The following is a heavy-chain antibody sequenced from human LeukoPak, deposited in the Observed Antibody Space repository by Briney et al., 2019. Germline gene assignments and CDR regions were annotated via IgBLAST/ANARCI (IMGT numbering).Heavy chain of an antibody. CDR1: GGSFSGYY. J-gene: IGHJ4*02. CDR3: ARVSCSSTSCPPPLFDY. V-gene: IGHV4-34*12. D-gene: IGHD2-2*01. CDR2: IIHSGST. Sequence: SETLSLTCAVYGGSFSGYYWSWIRQPPGKGLEWIGEIIHSGSTNYNPSLKSRVTISVDTSKNQFSLKLSSVTAADTAVYYCARVSCSSTSCPPPLFDYWGQGTLVTVSS.